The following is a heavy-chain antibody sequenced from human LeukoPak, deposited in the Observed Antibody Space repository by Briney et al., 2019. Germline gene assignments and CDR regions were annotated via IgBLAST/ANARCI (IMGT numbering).Heavy chain of an antibody. V-gene: IGHV1-18*01. D-gene: IGHD3-3*01. CDR3: ARDEQPARLDFWSGYSY. CDR2: ISAYNGNT. CDR1: GYTFTSYG. Sequence: ASVKVSCKASGYTFTSYGISWVRQAPGQGLEWMGWISAYNGNTNYAQKLQGRVTMTTDTSTSTAYMELRSLRSDDTAVYYCARDEQPARLDFWSGYSYWGQGTLVTVSS. J-gene: IGHJ4*02.